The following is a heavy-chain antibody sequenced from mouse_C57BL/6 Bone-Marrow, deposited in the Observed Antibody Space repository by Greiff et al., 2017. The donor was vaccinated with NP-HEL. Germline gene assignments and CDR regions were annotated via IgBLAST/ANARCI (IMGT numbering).Heavy chain of an antibody. CDR2: IDPNSGGT. J-gene: IGHJ2*01. D-gene: IGHD1-1*01. V-gene: IGHV1-72*01. CDR3: ARYYYGSGYFDY. Sequence: QVQLQQPGAELVKPGASVKLSCKASGYTFTNYWMHWVKQRPGRGLEARGRIDPNSGGTKYNEKFKSKATLTVDKPSSTAYMQLSSLTSEDSAVYYCARYYYGSGYFDYWGQGTTLTVSS. CDR1: GYTFTNYW.